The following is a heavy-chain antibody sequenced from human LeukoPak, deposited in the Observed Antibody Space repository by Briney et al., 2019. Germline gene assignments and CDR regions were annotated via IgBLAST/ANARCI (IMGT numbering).Heavy chain of an antibody. J-gene: IGHJ4*02. CDR3: ARGDYGDFRVFYTLFDY. Sequence: GESLKISCKGSGDSFTSHWIGWVRQMPGKGLEWMGIIYPGDSDTRYSPSFQGQVTISADKSISTAYLQWSSLKASDTAMYYCARGDYGDFRVFYTLFDYWGQGTLVTVSS. CDR2: IYPGDSDT. D-gene: IGHD4-17*01. CDR1: GDSFTSHW. V-gene: IGHV5-51*01.